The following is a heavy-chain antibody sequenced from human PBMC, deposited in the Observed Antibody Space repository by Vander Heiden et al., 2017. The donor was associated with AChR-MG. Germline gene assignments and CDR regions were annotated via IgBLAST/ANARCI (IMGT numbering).Heavy chain of an antibody. CDR2: ITSSSRST. Sequence: EVQLLESGGGLVQPGGSLRLSCAASGFTFSNYAMNWVRQAPGKGLQWVSTITSSSRSTYYADSVKGRLTISRDNSKNTLYLQMNSLTADDTAVYYCAKQNSFDYSFDIWGQGTMVTVSS. CDR3: AKQNSFDYSFDI. J-gene: IGHJ3*02. V-gene: IGHV3-23*01. D-gene: IGHD3-16*01. CDR1: GFTFSNYA.